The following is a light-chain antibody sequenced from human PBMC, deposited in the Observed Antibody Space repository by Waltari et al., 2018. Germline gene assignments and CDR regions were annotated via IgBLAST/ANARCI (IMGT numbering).Light chain of an antibody. CDR1: PSLLYYSKNKNY. J-gene: IGKJ2*01. Sequence: DIVMTQSPDSLTVSLGERATLHSKSSPSLLYYSKNKNYQSWYQQKPGQAPKLLIYWASTRDSGVPDRFSGSGSETDFTLTISSLQAEDVAVYHCHQYFAPPYTFGRGTKLEIK. CDR2: WAS. CDR3: HQYFAPPYT. V-gene: IGKV4-1*01.